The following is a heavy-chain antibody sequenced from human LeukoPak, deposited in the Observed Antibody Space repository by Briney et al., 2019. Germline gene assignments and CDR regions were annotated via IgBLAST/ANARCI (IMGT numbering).Heavy chain of an antibody. V-gene: IGHV3-48*04. CDR2: ISSSGSTI. Sequence: PGGSLRLSCAASGFTFSSYAMSWVRQAPGKGLEWVSYISSSGSTIYYADSVKGRFTISRDNAKNSLYLQMNSLRAEDTAVYYCARGPYYYDSSGAPDYWGQGTLVTVSS. CDR1: GFTFSSYA. J-gene: IGHJ4*02. D-gene: IGHD3-22*01. CDR3: ARGPYYYDSSGAPDY.